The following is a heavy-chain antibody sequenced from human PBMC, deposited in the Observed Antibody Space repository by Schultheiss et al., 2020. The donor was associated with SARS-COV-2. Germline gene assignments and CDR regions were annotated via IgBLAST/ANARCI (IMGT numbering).Heavy chain of an antibody. J-gene: IGHJ3*02. CDR3: AKDPLVVVTDDAFDI. CDR2: ISSSGSTI. Sequence: GGSLRLSCAASGFTFSDYYMSWIRQAPGKGLEWVSYISSSGSTIYYADSVKGRFTISRDNSKNTLYLQMNSLRAEDTAVYYCAKDPLVVVTDDAFDIWGQGTMVTVSS. CDR1: GFTFSDYY. D-gene: IGHD2-21*02. V-gene: IGHV3-11*01.